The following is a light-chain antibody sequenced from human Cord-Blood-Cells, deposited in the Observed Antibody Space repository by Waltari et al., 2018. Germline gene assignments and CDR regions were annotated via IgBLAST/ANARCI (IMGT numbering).Light chain of an antibody. Sequence: EIVLTQSPAPLSLSPGESATLSCRASQSVSSYLARYQQKPGQAPRPLIYGASNRATGIPARFSGSGSGTDFTLTISSLEPEDFAVYYCQQRSNWPTFGQGTKVEIK. J-gene: IGKJ1*01. V-gene: IGKV3-11*01. CDR1: QSVSSY. CDR2: GAS. CDR3: QQRSNWPT.